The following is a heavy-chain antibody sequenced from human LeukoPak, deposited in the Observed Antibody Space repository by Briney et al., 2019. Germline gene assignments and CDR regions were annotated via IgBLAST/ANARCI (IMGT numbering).Heavy chain of an antibody. V-gene: IGHV3-30-3*01. Sequence: PGGSLRLSCAASGFTFSSYAMHWVRQAPGKGLEWVAVISYDGSNKYYADSVKGRFTISRDNSKNTLYLQMNSLRAEDTAVYYCASASGGGSGSPLDYWGQGTLVTVSS. D-gene: IGHD3-10*01. CDR1: GFTFSSYA. CDR2: ISYDGSNK. J-gene: IGHJ4*02. CDR3: ASASGGGSGSPLDY.